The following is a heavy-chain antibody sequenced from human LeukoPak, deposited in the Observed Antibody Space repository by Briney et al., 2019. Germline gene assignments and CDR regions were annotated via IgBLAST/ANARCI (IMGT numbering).Heavy chain of an antibody. CDR1: GGSIIRSNYY. CDR2: VYYSGST. Sequence: PSETLSLTCTVSGGSIIRSNYYWGWIRQPPGKGLEWIGTVYYSGSTNYNPSLKSRVTMSVDTSKNQFSLKLSSVSAADTAIYYCATHVDATRGYYFENWGQGTLVTVSP. D-gene: IGHD5-18*01. V-gene: IGHV4-39*01. CDR3: ATHVDATRGYYFEN. J-gene: IGHJ4*02.